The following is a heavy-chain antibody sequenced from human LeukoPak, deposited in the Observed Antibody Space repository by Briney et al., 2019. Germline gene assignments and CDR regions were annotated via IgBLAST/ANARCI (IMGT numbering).Heavy chain of an antibody. CDR2: ISYDGSNK. V-gene: IGHV3-30-3*01. CDR1: GFTFNSYA. D-gene: IGHD5-24*01. CDR3: AREPMADYYYYGMDV. J-gene: IGHJ6*02. Sequence: GSLRLSCAASGFTFNSYAMHWVRQAPGKGLEWVAVISYDGSNKYYADSVKGRFTISRDNSKNTLYLQMNSLRAEDTAVYYCAREPMADYYYYGMDVWGQGTTVTVSS.